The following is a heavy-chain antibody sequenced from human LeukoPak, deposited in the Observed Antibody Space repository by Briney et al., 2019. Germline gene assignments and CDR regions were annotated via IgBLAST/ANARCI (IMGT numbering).Heavy chain of an antibody. V-gene: IGHV4-39*01. CDR2: INHSGST. CDR3: ARHLGGATGNYYYYYMDV. J-gene: IGHJ6*03. CDR1: GGSISSSSYY. Sequence: SETLSLTCTVSGGSISSSSYYWGWIRQPPGKGLEWIGEINHSGSTNYNPSLKSRVTISVDTSKNQFSLKLSSVTAADTAVYYCARHLGGATGNYYYYYMDVWGKGTTVTISS. D-gene: IGHD1-26*01.